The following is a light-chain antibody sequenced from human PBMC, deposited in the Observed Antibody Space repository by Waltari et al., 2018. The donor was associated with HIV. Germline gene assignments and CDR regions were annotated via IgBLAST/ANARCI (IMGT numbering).Light chain of an antibody. Sequence: DIQMTQSPSSLSASVGDRVTITCRASQNIGNYLNWYQQKPGKAPNLLIYAASTLQSGVASRFSGSGSGTDFTPTSSRLQPEDFATYCWQQSYRTGAFGQGTKVEIK. CDR2: AAS. CDR3: QQSYRTGA. V-gene: IGKV1-39*01. CDR1: QNIGNY. J-gene: IGKJ1*01.